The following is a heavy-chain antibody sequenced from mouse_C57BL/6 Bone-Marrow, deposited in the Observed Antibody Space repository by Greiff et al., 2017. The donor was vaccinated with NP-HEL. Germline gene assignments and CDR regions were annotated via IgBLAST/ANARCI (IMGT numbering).Heavy chain of an antibody. V-gene: IGHV14-2*01. J-gene: IGHJ4*01. CDR1: GFNIKDYY. Sequence: EVQVVESGAELVKPGASVKLSCTASGFNIKDYYMHWVKQRTEQGLEWIGRIDPEDGNTKYAPKFQGKATITADTSSNTAYLQLSSLTSEDTAIYYCANGSGGVMDYWGQGTSVTVSS. D-gene: IGHD1-1*01. CDR3: ANGSGGVMDY. CDR2: IDPEDGNT.